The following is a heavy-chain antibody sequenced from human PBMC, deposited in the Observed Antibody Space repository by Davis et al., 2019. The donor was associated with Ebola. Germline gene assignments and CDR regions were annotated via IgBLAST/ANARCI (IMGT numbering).Heavy chain of an antibody. J-gene: IGHJ3*02. CDR2: INPITGGT. CDR3: AREGGRYYDSSGYVFDI. V-gene: IGHV1-46*01. Sequence: ASAQVSCKASGYRFTSYYMHWVRQAPGQGLEWMGIINPITGGTSYAQNFQVRVNMTRDTSTSTVYMELSSLRSEDTAVYYCAREGGRYYDSSGYVFDIWGQGTMVKVSS. CDR1: GYRFTSYY. D-gene: IGHD3-22*01.